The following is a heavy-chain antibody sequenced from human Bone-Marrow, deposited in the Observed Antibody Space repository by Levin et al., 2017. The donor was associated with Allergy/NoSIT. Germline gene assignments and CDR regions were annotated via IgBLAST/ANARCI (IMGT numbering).Heavy chain of an antibody. CDR2: IYPRDSGT. D-gene: IGHD3-22*01. Sequence: GASVKVSCQTSGYHFATYWIAWVRQMPGKGLEWVASIYPRDSGTRYSPSLQGHVTISADKSINTAHLQWSALRASDTAVHYCVRQGYDSSGYFGYWGQGTRVTVSS. CDR1: GYHFATYW. V-gene: IGHV5-51*01. CDR3: VRQGYDSSGYFGY. J-gene: IGHJ4*02.